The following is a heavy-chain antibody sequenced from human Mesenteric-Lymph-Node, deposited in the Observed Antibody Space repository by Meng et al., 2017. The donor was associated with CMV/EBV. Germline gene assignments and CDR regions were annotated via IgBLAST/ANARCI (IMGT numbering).Heavy chain of an antibody. CDR1: GFTFSSYG. V-gene: IGHV3-21*04. CDR3: ARGGGSSWYGSWFDP. D-gene: IGHD6-13*01. CDR2: IDGGGTFI. Sequence: GGSLRLSCAASGFTFSSYGMNWVRQTPGKGLEWVSSIDGGGTFIYYADSLKGRFTISRDNSKNTLYLQMNSLRAEDTAVYYCARGGGSSWYGSWFDPWGQGTLVTVSS. J-gene: IGHJ5*02.